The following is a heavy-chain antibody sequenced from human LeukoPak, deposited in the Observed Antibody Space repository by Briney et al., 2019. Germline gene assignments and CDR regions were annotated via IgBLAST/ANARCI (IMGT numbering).Heavy chain of an antibody. CDR2: IRYDGSNK. D-gene: IGHD5-24*01. J-gene: IGHJ4*02. CDR3: ARGRRRDGYNSVDY. Sequence: GGSLRLSCAASGFTFSSYGMHWVRQAPGKGLELVAFIRYDGSNKYYADCVKARFTISRDNSKNTLYLQMNSLRAEDTAVYYCARGRRRDGYNSVDYWGQGTLVTVSS. V-gene: IGHV3-30*02. CDR1: GFTFSSYG.